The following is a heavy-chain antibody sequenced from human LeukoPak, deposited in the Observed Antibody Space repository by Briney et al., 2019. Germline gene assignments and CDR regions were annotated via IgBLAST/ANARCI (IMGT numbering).Heavy chain of an antibody. Sequence: PGGSLRLSCAASGFTFSRYWMSWVRQAPGKGLEWVSSISSSSSYIYYADSVKGRFTISRDNAKNSLYLQMNSLRAEDTAVYYCARDWCSGGSCYFDYWGQGTLVTVSS. V-gene: IGHV3-21*01. D-gene: IGHD2-15*01. CDR3: ARDWCSGGSCYFDY. J-gene: IGHJ4*02. CDR1: GFTFSRYW. CDR2: ISSSSSYI.